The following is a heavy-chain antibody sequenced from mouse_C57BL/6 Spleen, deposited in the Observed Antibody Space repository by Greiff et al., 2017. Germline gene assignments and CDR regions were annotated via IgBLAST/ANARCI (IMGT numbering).Heavy chain of an antibody. V-gene: IGHV1-77*01. Sequence: QVQLQQSGAELVKPGASVKISCKASGYTFTSYCINWVKQRPGQGLEWIGKIGPGSGSTYYNEKFKGKATLTADKSSSTAYMELRSLTSEDAAVYFCAREAGYYGMAYWGQGTPVTVSA. CDR2: IGPGSGST. CDR3: AREAGYYGMAY. CDR1: GYTFTSYC. J-gene: IGHJ4*01.